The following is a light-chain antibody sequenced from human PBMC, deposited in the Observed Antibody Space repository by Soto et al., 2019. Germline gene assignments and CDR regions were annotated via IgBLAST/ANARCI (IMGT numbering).Light chain of an antibody. Sequence: SYELTQPPSVSVAPGQTARIPCGGNNIGSKSVHGYQQKPGQAPVLAVYDDSDRPSGIPERFSGSNSGNTATLTISRVEAGDEADYYCQVWDSSSDLGVFGGGTQLTVL. CDR2: DDS. V-gene: IGLV3-21*02. CDR3: QVWDSSSDLGV. J-gene: IGLJ2*01. CDR1: NIGSKS.